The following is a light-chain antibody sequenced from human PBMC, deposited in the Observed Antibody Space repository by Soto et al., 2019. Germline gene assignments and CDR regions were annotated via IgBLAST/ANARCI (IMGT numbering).Light chain of an antibody. J-gene: IGKJ4*01. CDR1: QSLLGSDGKTY. CDR3: MQSVQFPRT. CDR2: EVS. V-gene: IGKV2D-29*01. Sequence: DIVMTQTPLSLSVTPGQPASISCKSSQSLLGSDGKTYLSWYLQKPGHPPQLLIFEVSNHFSGVSHRFSGSGSGTDFTLKIRRVEAEDVGVYYCMQSVQFPRTFGGGTKVEIK.